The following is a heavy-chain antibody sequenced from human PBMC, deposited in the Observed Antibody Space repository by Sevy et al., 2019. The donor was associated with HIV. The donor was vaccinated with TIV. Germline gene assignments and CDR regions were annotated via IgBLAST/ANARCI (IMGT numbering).Heavy chain of an antibody. CDR1: RYTFTDYY. D-gene: IGHD4-17*01. CDR2: INPNNGGT. Sequence: ASVKVSCKAARYTFTDYYVHWVRQGPGQGLEWMGWINPNNGGTKYAQRFQGRVTMTRDTSINTAYMELGSLTSDDTAVYYCARLTTMPTSDDYRMDVWGQGTTVTVSS. V-gene: IGHV1-2*02. CDR3: ARLTTMPTSDDYRMDV. J-gene: IGHJ6*02.